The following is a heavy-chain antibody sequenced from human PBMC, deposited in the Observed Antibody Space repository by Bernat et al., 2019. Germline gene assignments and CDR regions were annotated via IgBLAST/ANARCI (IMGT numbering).Heavy chain of an antibody. Sequence: QVQLVQSGAEVKKPGASVKVSCKASGYTFTSYAMHWVRQAPGQGLEWMGWINAGNGNTKYSQKFQGRVTITRDTSASTAYMELSSLRSEDTAVYYCASWDSSSSGGGAFDIWGQGTMVTVSS. CDR2: INAGNGNT. CDR3: ASWDSSSSGGGAFDI. CDR1: GYTFTSYA. D-gene: IGHD6-6*01. V-gene: IGHV1-3*01. J-gene: IGHJ3*02.